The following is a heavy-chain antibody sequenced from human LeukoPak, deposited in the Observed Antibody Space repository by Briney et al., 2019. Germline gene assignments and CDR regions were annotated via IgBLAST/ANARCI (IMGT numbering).Heavy chain of an antibody. CDR2: INHSGST. Sequence: PSETLSLTCAVYGGSFSGYYWSWIRQPPGKGLEWIGEINHSGSTNYNPSLKSRVTISVDTSKNQFSLKLSSVTAADTAVYYCARLPLRSGYYTEVYWGQGTLVTVSS. CDR1: GGSFSGYY. D-gene: IGHD3-3*01. V-gene: IGHV4-34*01. J-gene: IGHJ4*02. CDR3: ARLPLRSGYYTEVY.